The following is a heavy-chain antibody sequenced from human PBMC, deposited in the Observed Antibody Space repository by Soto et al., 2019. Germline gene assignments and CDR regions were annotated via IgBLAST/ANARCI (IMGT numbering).Heavy chain of an antibody. J-gene: IGHJ1*01. CDR3: AREDESSGYAGTFHH. Sequence: GGSLRLSCAASGFTLSRYIIHWVRQAPGQGLEWVALISHDGNNKQYGDSVTGRFTISRDNSKNTLSLQMDTLRAEDTAVYYCAREDESSGYAGTFHHWGQGTQVTVS. CDR2: ISHDGNNK. D-gene: IGHD3-22*01. CDR1: GFTLSRYI. V-gene: IGHV3-30-3*01.